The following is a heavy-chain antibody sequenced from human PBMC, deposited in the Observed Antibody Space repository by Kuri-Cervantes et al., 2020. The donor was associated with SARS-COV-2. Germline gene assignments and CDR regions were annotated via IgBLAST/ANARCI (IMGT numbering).Heavy chain of an antibody. J-gene: IGHJ3*01. CDR3: AHRKYYYCLWDWGGFEV. D-gene: IGHD3-10*01. V-gene: IGHV2-5*05. CDR2: VYRDNDN. CDR1: GFSRRTNGVG. Sequence: SGPTLVKPTQTLTLTCLYSGFSRRTNGVGVGWIRQPPGKALELLALVYRDNDNRYGPSLKNRLSVAKDTSKNRVFLTMNNMDPADTATYYCAHRKYYYCLWDWGGFEVWGQGTMVTVSS.